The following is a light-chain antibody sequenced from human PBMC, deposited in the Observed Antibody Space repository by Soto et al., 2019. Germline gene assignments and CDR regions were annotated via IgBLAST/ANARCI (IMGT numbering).Light chain of an antibody. CDR2: DAS. V-gene: IGKV1-9*01. Sequence: IQLTQSPSSLSASVGDRVTISCRASQDIGNYLAWYQQKPGEAPKLLIYDASTLQIGVPLRFGVSGSGTDFTLTINSLQPEDFANYYWQQLKKYPETFGQGTRLEIK. J-gene: IGKJ5*01. CDR1: QDIGNY. CDR3: QQLKKYPET.